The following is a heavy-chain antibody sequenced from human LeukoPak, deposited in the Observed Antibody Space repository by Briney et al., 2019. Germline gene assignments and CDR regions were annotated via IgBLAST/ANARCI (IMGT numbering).Heavy chain of an antibody. V-gene: IGHV4-38-2*02. CDR1: GYSISNGYY. CDR3: ARVRRSPLLYDSSGVGAFDI. J-gene: IGHJ3*02. Sequence: SETLSLTCNVSGYSISNGYYWGWIRQPPGKGLEWIGIIYHSGSTNYNPSLKSRVTISVDTSKNQFSLKLSSVTAADTAVYYCARVRRSPLLYDSSGVGAFDIWGQGTMVTVSS. CDR2: IYHSGST. D-gene: IGHD3-22*01.